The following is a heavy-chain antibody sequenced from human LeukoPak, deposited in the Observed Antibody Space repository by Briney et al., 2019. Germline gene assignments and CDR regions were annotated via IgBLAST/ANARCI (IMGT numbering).Heavy chain of an antibody. D-gene: IGHD6-19*01. V-gene: IGHV5-51*01. CDR2: IYPGDSDT. J-gene: IGHJ5*02. CDR1: GYSFTSYW. CDR3: ARYIAVAGAVSWFDP. Sequence: GESLKISCKGSGYSFTSYWIGWVRQMPGKGLEWMGIIYPGDSDTGYSPSFQGQVTISAGKSISTAYLQWSSLKASDTAMYYCARYIAVAGAVSWFDPWGQGTLVTVSS.